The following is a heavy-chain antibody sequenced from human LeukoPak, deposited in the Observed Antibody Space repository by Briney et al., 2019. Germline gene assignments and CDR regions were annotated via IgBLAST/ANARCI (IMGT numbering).Heavy chain of an antibody. CDR3: ARGYDIVVVVAATGLDY. J-gene: IGHJ4*02. D-gene: IGHD2-15*01. CDR1: GFIFTNYG. Sequence: GGSLRLSCAVSGFIFTNYGMSWVRQAPGKGLEWVSYISSSGSTIYYADSVKGRFTISRDNAKNSLYLQMNSLRAEDTAVYYCARGYDIVVVVAATGLDYWGQGALVTVSS. V-gene: IGHV3-48*04. CDR2: ISSSGSTI.